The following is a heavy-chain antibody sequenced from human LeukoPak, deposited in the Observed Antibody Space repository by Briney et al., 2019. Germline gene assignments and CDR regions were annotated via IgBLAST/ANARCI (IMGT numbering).Heavy chain of an antibody. CDR3: ARLGVGAKDNWFDP. D-gene: IGHD1-26*01. J-gene: IGHJ5*02. CDR1: GGSISSYY. Sequence: SETLSLTCTVSGGSISSYYWSWIRQPPGKGLEWIGYIYYSGSTNYNPSPKSRVTISVDTSKNQFSLKLSSVTAADTAVYYCARLGVGAKDNWFDPWGQGTLVTVSS. CDR2: IYYSGST. V-gene: IGHV4-59*08.